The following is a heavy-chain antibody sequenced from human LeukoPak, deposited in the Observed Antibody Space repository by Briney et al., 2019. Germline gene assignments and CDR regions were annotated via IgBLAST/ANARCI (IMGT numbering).Heavy chain of an antibody. V-gene: IGHV3-30*03. CDR1: GFTLSSYG. D-gene: IGHD2-15*01. J-gene: IGHJ4*02. CDR3: ATQPCSGGRCYLGH. CDR2: ISYHGRDQ. Sequence: GGSLRLSCAASGFTLSSYGMHWVRQAPGKGLEWVSVISYHGRDQFYADSVKGRFTISRDNAKNTLYLQTNGLTTEDTAVYYCATQPCSGGRCYLGHWGQGTLVTVSS.